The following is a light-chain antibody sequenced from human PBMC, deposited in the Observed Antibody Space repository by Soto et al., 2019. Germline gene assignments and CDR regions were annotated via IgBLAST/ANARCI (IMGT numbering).Light chain of an antibody. CDR1: SSNLGAGYL. V-gene: IGLV1-40*01. CDR3: QSYDSSLSGYV. Sequence: QSVLTQPPSVSGAPGHRVTISCTGTSSNLGAGYLVHWYQQLPGTAPKLLIYDNNNRPSGVPDRFSGSKSGTSASLAITGLHVEDEADYYCQSYDSSLSGYVFGPGTKVTVL. CDR2: DNN. J-gene: IGLJ1*01.